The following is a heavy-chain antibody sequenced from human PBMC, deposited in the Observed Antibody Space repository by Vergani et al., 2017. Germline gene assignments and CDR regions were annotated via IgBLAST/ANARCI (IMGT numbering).Heavy chain of an antibody. Sequence: QLQLQESGPGLVKPSETLSLTCTVSGGSISSSSYYWGWIRQPPGKGLGWIGSIYYSGSTYYNPSLKSRVTISVDTSKNQFSLKLSSVTAADTAVYYCARTHAYYYYMDVWGKGTTVTVSS. J-gene: IGHJ6*03. CDR2: IYYSGST. CDR3: ARTHAYYYYMDV. CDR1: GGSISSSSYY. V-gene: IGHV4-39*01.